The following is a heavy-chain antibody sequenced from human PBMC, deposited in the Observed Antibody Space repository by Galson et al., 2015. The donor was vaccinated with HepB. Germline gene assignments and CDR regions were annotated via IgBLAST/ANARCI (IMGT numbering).Heavy chain of an antibody. CDR3: ARGGYSYGYGVGYYFDY. V-gene: IGHV1-69*01. Sequence: QSGAEVKKPGESLRISCKASGGTFSSYAISWVRQAPGQGLEWMGGIIPIFGTANYAQKFQGRVTITADESTSTAYMELSSLRSEDTAVYYCARGGYSYGYGVGYYFDYWGQGTLVTVSS. CDR2: IIPIFGTA. D-gene: IGHD5-18*01. J-gene: IGHJ4*02. CDR1: GGTFSSYA.